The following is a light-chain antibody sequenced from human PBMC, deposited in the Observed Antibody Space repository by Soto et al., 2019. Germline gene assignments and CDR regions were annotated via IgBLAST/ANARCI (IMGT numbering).Light chain of an antibody. CDR2: GAS. J-gene: IGKJ2*01. V-gene: IGKV3-20*01. Sequence: EIVLTQSPGTLSLSPGERATLSCTASQSVSSSYLAWYQQIPGQAPRLLISGASGRSTGIPDRFSGSGSGTDFTLIISGLEPEDFAVYYCQQCGSSPMYTFGRATKLEIK. CDR1: QSVSSSY. CDR3: QQCGSSPMYT.